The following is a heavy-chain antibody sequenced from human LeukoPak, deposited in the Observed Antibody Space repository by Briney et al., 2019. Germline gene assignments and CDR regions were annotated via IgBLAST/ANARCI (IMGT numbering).Heavy chain of an antibody. D-gene: IGHD3-10*01. Sequence: SSETLSLTCTVSGDSISRYYWSWIRQPAGKGLEWIGRIYNGGIITYNPSLKTRFTMSIDTSNNQFSLRLRFVTAAETAVYYCARDSGTTGEVKFDPWGQGTLVTVSS. CDR3: ARDSGTTGEVKFDP. J-gene: IGHJ5*02. V-gene: IGHV4-4*07. CDR1: GDSISRYY. CDR2: IYNGGII.